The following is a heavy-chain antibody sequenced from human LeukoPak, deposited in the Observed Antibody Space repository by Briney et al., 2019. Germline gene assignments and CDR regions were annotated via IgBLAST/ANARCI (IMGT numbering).Heavy chain of an antibody. CDR1: GFTFSSYG. J-gene: IGHJ4*02. CDR3: AKVNVAALGY. Sequence: GGSLRLSCAASGFTFSSYGMHWVRQAPGKGLEWVAFIRYDGSNKYYADSVKGRFTISRDNSKNTLYLQMNSLRAEDTAVCYCAKVNVAALGYWGQGTLVTVSS. V-gene: IGHV3-30*02. CDR2: IRYDGSNK. D-gene: IGHD6-6*01.